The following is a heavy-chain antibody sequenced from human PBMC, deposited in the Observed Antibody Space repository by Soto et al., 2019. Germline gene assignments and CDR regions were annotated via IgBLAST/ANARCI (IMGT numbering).Heavy chain of an antibody. D-gene: IGHD3-9*01. CDR1: GVSISSGGYY. Sequence: PSETLCLTWTVSGVSISSGGYYWSWIRQHPGKGLEWIGYIYYSGSTYYNPSLKSRVTISVDTSKNQFSLKLSSVTAADTAVYYCARGYYDILTVYHDLSYMAVWGKGTTVPVSS. J-gene: IGHJ6*03. V-gene: IGHV4-31*02. CDR3: ARGYYDILTVYHDLSYMAV. CDR2: IYYSGST.